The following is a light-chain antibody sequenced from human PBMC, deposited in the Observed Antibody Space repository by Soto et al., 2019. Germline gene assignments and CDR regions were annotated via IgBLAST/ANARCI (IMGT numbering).Light chain of an antibody. CDR3: QHYNSYSEA. CDR1: QNIGSW. Sequence: DIQMTQSPSTLSASVGDRVTIPCRASQNIGSWLAWYQQKPGKAPKLLIYRESSLQSGVPSRFSGSGSGTEFTLTISSLQPDDFATYYCQHYNSYSEAFGQGTKVDI. CDR2: RES. V-gene: IGKV1-5*03. J-gene: IGKJ1*01.